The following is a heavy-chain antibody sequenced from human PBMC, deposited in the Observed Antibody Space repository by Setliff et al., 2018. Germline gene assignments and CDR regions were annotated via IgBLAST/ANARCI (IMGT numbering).Heavy chain of an antibody. D-gene: IGHD3-22*01. V-gene: IGHV4-34*01. CDR3: ARGLSYYDSSGYLLAPYAFDI. CDR1: GGSFSSYY. Sequence: PSETLSLTCAVYGGSFSSYYWGWIRQPPGKGLEWMGSIYYSGSTYYNPSLKSRVTISVDTSKNQFSLKLSSVTAADTAVYYCARGLSYYDSSGYLLAPYAFDIWGQGTMVTVSS. CDR2: IYYSGST. J-gene: IGHJ3*02.